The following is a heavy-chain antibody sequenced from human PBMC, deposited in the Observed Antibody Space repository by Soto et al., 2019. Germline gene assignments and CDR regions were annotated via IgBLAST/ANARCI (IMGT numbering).Heavy chain of an antibody. Sequence: ALVKVACKDSGYTLTELSMHWVRPAPGKGLEWMGGFDPEDGETIYAQKFQGRVTMTEDTSTDTAYMELSRLRSEDTAVYYCATGLGNRSGGSCYTKYYYYSMDVWGQGTTVTVSS. CDR3: ATGLGNRSGGSCYTKYYYYSMDV. CDR1: GYTLTELS. CDR2: FDPEDGET. J-gene: IGHJ6*02. D-gene: IGHD2-15*01. V-gene: IGHV1-24*01.